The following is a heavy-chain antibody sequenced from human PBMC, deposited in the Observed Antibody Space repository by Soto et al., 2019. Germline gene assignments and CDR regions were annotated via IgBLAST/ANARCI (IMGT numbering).Heavy chain of an antibody. Sequence: PWGSLRLSCAASGFTFSNAWMSWVRQAPGKGLEWVGRIKSKTDGGTTDYAAPVKGRFTISRDDSKDTLYLQMNSLKTEDTAVYYCTTGSERITIFGVPPLLWGQGTMVTVSS. D-gene: IGHD3-3*01. J-gene: IGHJ3*01. CDR2: IKSKTDGGTT. CDR1: GFTFSNAW. V-gene: IGHV3-15*01. CDR3: TTGSERITIFGVPPLL.